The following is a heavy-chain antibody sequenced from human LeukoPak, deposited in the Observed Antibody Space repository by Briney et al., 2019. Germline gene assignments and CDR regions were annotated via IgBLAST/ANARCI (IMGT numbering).Heavy chain of an antibody. CDR2: ISSSGSTI. CDR1: GFTFSSYE. CDR3: AGSQYYHQTNGRAGH. D-gene: IGHD2-8*01. V-gene: IGHV3-48*03. J-gene: IGHJ4*02. Sequence: GGSLRLSCAASGFTFSSYEMNWIRQFPGKGLEWLSYISSSGSTIYYADSVKGRFTISRDNAKNSLYLQMSSLRGDDSAIYYCAGSQYYHQTNGRAGHWGQGTLVTVSS.